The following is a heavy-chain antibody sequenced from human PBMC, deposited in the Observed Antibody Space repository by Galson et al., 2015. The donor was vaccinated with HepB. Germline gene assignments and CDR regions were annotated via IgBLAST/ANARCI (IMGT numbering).Heavy chain of an antibody. J-gene: IGHJ3*02. V-gene: IGHV1-69*04. Sequence: SVKVSCKASGGTFSCYTISWVRQAPGQGLEWMGRIIPILGIANYAQKFQGRVTITADKSTSTAYMELSSLRSEDTAVYYCAREGLSGSTMIVVGDAFDIWGQGTMVTVSS. CDR3: AREGLSGSTMIVVGDAFDI. CDR2: IIPILGIA. D-gene: IGHD3-22*01. CDR1: GGTFSCYT.